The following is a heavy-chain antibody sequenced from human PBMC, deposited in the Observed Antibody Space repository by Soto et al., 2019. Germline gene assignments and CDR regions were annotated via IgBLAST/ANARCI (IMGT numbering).Heavy chain of an antibody. CDR3: AKDRGYDILTGYYVSRFDP. CDR2: ISGSGGST. J-gene: IGHJ5*02. D-gene: IGHD3-9*01. Sequence: GGSLRLSCAASGFTFSSYAMSWVRQAPGKGLEWVSAISGSGGSTYYADSVKGRFTISRDNSKNTLYLQMNSLRAEDTAVYYCAKDRGYDILTGYYVSRFDPWGQGTLVTVSS. CDR1: GFTFSSYA. V-gene: IGHV3-23*01.